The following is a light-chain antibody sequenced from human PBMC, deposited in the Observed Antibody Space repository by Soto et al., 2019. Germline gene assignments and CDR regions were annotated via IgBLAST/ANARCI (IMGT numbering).Light chain of an antibody. CDR1: SSGVGGYNY. J-gene: IGLJ1*01. CDR2: DVS. V-gene: IGLV2-11*01. Sequence: QSALTQPRSVSGSPGQSVTISCAGTSSGVGGYNYVSWYQQHPGKAPKLMIYDVSKRPSGVPDRFSGSKSGNTASLTLSGLQAEDEADYYCCSYAGRYTYIFRTWTKATVL. CDR3: CSYAGRYTYI.